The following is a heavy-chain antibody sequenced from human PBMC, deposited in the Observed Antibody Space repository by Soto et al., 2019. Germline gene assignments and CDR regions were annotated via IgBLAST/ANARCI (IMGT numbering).Heavy chain of an antibody. J-gene: IGHJ6*02. V-gene: IGHV3-30-3*01. CDR2: ISYDGSNK. Sequence: PGGSLRLSCAASGFTFSSYAMHWVRQAPGQGLEWVAVISYDGSNKYYADSVKGRFTISRDNSKNTLYLQMNSLRAEDTAVYYCARDRYSSGLNYYYGMDVWGQGTTVTVSS. CDR3: ARDRYSSGLNYYYGMDV. D-gene: IGHD6-19*01. CDR1: GFTFSSYA.